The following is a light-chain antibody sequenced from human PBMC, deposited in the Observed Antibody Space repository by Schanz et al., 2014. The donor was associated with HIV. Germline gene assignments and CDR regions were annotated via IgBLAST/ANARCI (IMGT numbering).Light chain of an antibody. CDR2: DVN. J-gene: IGLJ3*02. Sequence: QSVLTQPASVSGSPGQSITISCTGTSSDVGVYNYVSWYQHHPGKAPKLMIYDVNNRPSGASNRFSGSKSGNTASLTISGLQAEDEADYYCSSYTSSSTKVFGGGTKLTVL. CDR1: SSDVGVYNY. V-gene: IGLV2-14*03. CDR3: SSYTSSSTKV.